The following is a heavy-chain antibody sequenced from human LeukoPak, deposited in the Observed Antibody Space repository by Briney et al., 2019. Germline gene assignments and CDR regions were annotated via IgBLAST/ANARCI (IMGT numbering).Heavy chain of an antibody. CDR3: ATDRGWRTSGYYLYYFEY. Sequence: GGSLSLSCAASGFDFSSNWMHWVRPAPGQGLVWVSRIKGDGISTNYADSVKGRFTISRDIAKNTLYLQMNSLRAEDTAVYYCATDRGWRTSGYYLYYFEYWGQGTLVTYSS. V-gene: IGHV3-74*01. J-gene: IGHJ4*02. D-gene: IGHD3-3*01. CDR1: GFDFSSNW. CDR2: IKGDGIST.